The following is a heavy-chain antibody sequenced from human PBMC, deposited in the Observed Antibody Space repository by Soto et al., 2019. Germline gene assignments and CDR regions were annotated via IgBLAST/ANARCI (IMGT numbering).Heavy chain of an antibody. CDR3: ASFYSNYYFDY. J-gene: IGHJ4*02. CDR2: IYYSGST. Sequence: SETLSLTCTVSGGSISSGDYYWSWIRQPPGKGLEWIGYIYYSGSTYYNPSLKSRVTISVDTSKSQFSLKLSSVTAADTAVYYCASFYSNYYFDYWGQGTLVTVSS. CDR1: GGSISSGDYY. D-gene: IGHD4-4*01. V-gene: IGHV4-30-4*01.